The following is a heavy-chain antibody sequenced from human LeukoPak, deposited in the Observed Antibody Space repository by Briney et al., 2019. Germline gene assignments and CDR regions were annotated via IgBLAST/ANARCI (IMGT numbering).Heavy chain of an antibody. CDR3: ARAGEDGSGPNWFDP. CDR2: IYHSGST. J-gene: IGHJ5*02. V-gene: IGHV4-30-2*01. Sequence: SETLSLTCAVYGGSISSGGYYWSWIRQPPGKGLEWIGYIYHSGSTYYNPSLKSRVTISVDTSKNQFSLKLSSVTAADTAVYYCARAGEDGSGPNWFDPWGQGTLVTVSS. CDR1: GGSISSGGYY. D-gene: IGHD3-10*01.